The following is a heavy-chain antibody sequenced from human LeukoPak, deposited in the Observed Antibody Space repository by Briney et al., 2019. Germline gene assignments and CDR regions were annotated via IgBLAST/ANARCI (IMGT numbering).Heavy chain of an antibody. D-gene: IGHD6-19*01. CDR1: GFTFSSYA. CDR3: AKDGDPYSSGWYTYDY. CDR2: ISSNGGST. J-gene: IGHJ4*02. V-gene: IGHV3-64*01. Sequence: PGGSLRLSCAASGFTFSSYAMHWVRQAPGKGLEYVSAISSNGGSTYYANSVKGRSTTSRDNSKNTLYLQMNSLRAEDTAVYYCAKDGDPYSSGWYTYDYWGQGTLVTVSS.